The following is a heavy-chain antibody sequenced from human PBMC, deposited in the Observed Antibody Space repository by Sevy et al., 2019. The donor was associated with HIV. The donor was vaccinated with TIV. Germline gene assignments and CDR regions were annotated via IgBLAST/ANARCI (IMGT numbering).Heavy chain of an antibody. Sequence: GGSLRLSCAASGFTFSGYAMSWVRQAPGKGLEWVSAISGSGGSTYYADSVKGRFTISRDNSKNTLYLQMNSLRAEDTAVYYCAKDLAAMDPGGSFDYWGQGTLVTVSS. CDR2: ISGSGGST. CDR3: AKDLAAMDPGGSFDY. CDR1: GFTFSGYA. V-gene: IGHV3-23*01. D-gene: IGHD5-18*01. J-gene: IGHJ4*02.